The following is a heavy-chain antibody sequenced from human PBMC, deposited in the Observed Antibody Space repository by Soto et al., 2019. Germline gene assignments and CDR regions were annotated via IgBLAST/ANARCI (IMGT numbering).Heavy chain of an antibody. CDR3: AGVDQLLGWFDP. D-gene: IGHD2-2*01. V-gene: IGHV1-69*02. CDR1: GGTFSSYT. J-gene: IGHJ5*02. Sequence: QVQLVQSGAEVKKPGSSVKVSCKASGGTFSSYTISWVRQAPGQGLEWMGRINPILGIANYAQKFQGRVTITADKSTSPAYMELSSLRSEDTAVYCCAGVDQLLGWFDPWGQGTLVTVSS. CDR2: INPILGIA.